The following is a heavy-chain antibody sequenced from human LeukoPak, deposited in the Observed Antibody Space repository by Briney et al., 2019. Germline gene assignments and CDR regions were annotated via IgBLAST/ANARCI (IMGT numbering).Heavy chain of an antibody. J-gene: IGHJ4*02. CDR3: ASGLVVVPAAMGKSGY. CDR1: GFTFSDYS. Sequence: GGSLRLSCAASGFTFSDYSMNWVRQAPGKGLEWVSYISSSSSTIYYADSVKGRFTISRDNAKNSLYLQMNSLRAEDTAVYYCASGLVVVPAAMGKSGYWGQGTLVTVSS. V-gene: IGHV3-48*01. D-gene: IGHD2-2*01. CDR2: ISSSSSTI.